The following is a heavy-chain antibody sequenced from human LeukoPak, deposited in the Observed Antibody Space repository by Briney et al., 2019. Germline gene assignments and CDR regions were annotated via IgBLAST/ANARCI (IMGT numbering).Heavy chain of an antibody. V-gene: IGHV3-30*04. D-gene: IGHD5-18*01. CDR1: GFTFSSYA. Sequence: GSLRLSCAASGFTFSSYAMHWVRQAPGKGLEWVAVISYDGSNKYYADSVKGRFTISRDNSKNTLYLQMNSLRAEDTAVYYCARDVEDTAMVTSYYYGMDVWGQGTTVTVSS. J-gene: IGHJ6*02. CDR3: ARDVEDTAMVTSYYYGMDV. CDR2: ISYDGSNK.